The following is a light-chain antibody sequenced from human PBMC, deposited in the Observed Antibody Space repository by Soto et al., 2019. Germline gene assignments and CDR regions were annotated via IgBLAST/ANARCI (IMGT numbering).Light chain of an antibody. CDR2: EVT. J-gene: IGLJ1*01. Sequence: QSVLTQPPSASGSPGQSVTISCTGTSSDVGVNNYVSWYQQHPGKAPKLMIYEVTKRPSGVPDRFSGSKSGNTASLTVSGLQAEDEADYYCSSYAGANRVFGTGTKLTVL. CDR3: SSYAGANRV. CDR1: SSDVGVNNY. V-gene: IGLV2-8*01.